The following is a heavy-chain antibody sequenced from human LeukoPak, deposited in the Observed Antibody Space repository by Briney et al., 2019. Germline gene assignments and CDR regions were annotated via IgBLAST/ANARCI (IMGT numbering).Heavy chain of an antibody. CDR1: GYTFTGYY. J-gene: IGHJ4*02. CDR2: INTNTGNP. Sequence: ASVKVSCKASGYTFTGYYMHWVRQAPGQGLEWMGWINTNTGNPTYAQGFTGRFVFSLDTSVSTAYLQIGSLKAEDTAVYYCARRWGEQLRYFDWSFDFWGQGTLVTVSS. V-gene: IGHV7-4-1*01. CDR3: ARRWGEQLRYFDWSFDF. D-gene: IGHD3-9*01.